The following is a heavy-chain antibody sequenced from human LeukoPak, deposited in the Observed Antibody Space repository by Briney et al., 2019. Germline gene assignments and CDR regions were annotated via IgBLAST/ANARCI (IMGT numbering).Heavy chain of an antibody. CDR3: ARLRTTVTTIGRFDP. CDR1: GYTFTSYG. V-gene: IGHV1-18*01. D-gene: IGHD4-11*01. Sequence: ASVKVSCKASGYTFTSYGISWVRQAPGQGLEWMGWISAYNGNTNYAQKLQGRVTMPTDTSTSTAYRELRSLRSDDTAVYYCARLRTTVTTIGRFDPWGQGTLVTVSS. J-gene: IGHJ5*02. CDR2: ISAYNGNT.